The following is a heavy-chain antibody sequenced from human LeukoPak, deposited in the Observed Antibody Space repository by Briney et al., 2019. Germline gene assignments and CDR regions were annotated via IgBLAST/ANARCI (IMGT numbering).Heavy chain of an antibody. CDR1: GGSFSGYY. D-gene: IGHD3-10*01. Sequence: PSETLSLTCAAYGGSFSGYYWSWIRQPPGKGLEWIGEINHSGSTNYNPSLKSRVTISVGTSKNQFSLKLSSATAADTAVYYCARVRGYYFDYWGQGTLVTVSS. V-gene: IGHV4-34*01. CDR2: INHSGST. CDR3: ARVRGYYFDY. J-gene: IGHJ4*02.